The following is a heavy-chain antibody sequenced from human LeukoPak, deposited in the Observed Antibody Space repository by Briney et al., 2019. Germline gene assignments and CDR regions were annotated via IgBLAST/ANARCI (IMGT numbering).Heavy chain of an antibody. J-gene: IGHJ6*03. CDR2: IITIFGTA. CDR1: GGTFSSYA. V-gene: IGHV1-69*05. CDR3: ARQYCSGGSCYSRDYYYYYMDV. D-gene: IGHD2-15*01. Sequence: SVKVSCKASGGTFSSYAISWVRQAPGQGLEWMGGIITIFGTANYAQKFQGRVTITTDESTSTAYMELSSLRSEDTAVYYCARQYCSGGSCYSRDYYYYYMDVWGKGPRSPSP.